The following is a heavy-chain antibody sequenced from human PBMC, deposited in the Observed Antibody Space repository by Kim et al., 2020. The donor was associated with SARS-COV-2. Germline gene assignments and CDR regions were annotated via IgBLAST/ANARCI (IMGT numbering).Heavy chain of an antibody. CDR3: ARVLPRGGFGYDILTGDP. D-gene: IGHD3-9*01. CDR2: INTNTGNP. V-gene: IGHV7-4-1*02. J-gene: IGHJ5*02. CDR1: GYTLSTYA. Sequence: ASVKVSCKASGYTLSTYAVNWVRQAPGQGLEWMGWINTNTGNPTYAQGFTGRFVFSLDTSVSTAYLQISSLKAEDTAVYYCARVLPRGGFGYDILTGDPWGQGTLVTVSS.